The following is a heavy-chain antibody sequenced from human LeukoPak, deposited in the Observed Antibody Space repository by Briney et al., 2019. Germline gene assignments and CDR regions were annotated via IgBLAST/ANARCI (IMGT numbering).Heavy chain of an antibody. CDR3: ARGRNYYDTTLGY. V-gene: IGHV4-34*01. CDR2: INHSGST. Sequence: GSLRLSCAASGFTVSGYYWSWIRQPPGKGLEWIGEINHSGSTNYNPSLKSRVTISVDTSKNQFSLKLSSVTAADTAVYYCARGRNYYDTTLGYWGQGTLVTVSS. D-gene: IGHD3-22*01. J-gene: IGHJ4*02. CDR1: GFTVSGYY.